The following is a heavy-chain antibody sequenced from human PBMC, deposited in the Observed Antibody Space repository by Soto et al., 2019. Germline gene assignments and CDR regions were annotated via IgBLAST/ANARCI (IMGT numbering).Heavy chain of an antibody. CDR1: GGSISSSSYY. CDR3: ARAYGGYADY. V-gene: IGHV4-39*07. D-gene: IGHD5-12*01. Sequence: SETLSLTCTVSGGSISSSSYYWGWIRQPPGKGLEWLGSIYYSGSTNYNPSLKSRVTISVDTSKNQFSLKLSSVTAADTAVYYCARAYGGYADYWGQGALVTVSS. J-gene: IGHJ4*02. CDR2: IYYSGST.